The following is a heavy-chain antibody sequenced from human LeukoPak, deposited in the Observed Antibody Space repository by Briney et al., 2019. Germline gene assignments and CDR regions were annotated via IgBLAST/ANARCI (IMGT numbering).Heavy chain of an antibody. Sequence: GGSLRLSCAASGFTFSHHYMSWIRQAPGEGLEWISYITRSGAFYADSVKGRFTISRDDAKNSLYLQMNSLRVEDTAVYYCARDGDTTSKVDYLGQGTLVTVSS. CDR2: ITRSGA. V-gene: IGHV3-11*01. CDR3: ARDGDTTSKVDY. D-gene: IGHD7-27*01. J-gene: IGHJ4*02. CDR1: GFTFSHHY.